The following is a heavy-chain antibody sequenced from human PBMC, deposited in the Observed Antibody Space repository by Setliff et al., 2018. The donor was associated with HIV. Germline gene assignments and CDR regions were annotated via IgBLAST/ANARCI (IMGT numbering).Heavy chain of an antibody. Sequence: SETLSLTCTVSSDSIRFYYWTWIRQPPGKGLEWIGNVYYTGSTNYNPSLKSRITISIDTSKSQFSLKLTSVAAADTAVYYCARLGRAIDDGGSSLRLDFWGQGMLVTVSS. J-gene: IGHJ4*02. D-gene: IGHD2-21*01. CDR3: ARLGRAIDDGGSSLRLDF. V-gene: IGHV4-59*01. CDR2: VYYTGST. CDR1: SDSIRFYY.